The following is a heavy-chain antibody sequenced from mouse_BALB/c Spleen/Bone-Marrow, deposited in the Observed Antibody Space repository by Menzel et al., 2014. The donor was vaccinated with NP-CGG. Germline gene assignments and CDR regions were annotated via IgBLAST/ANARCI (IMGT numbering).Heavy chain of an antibody. Sequence: VQLQQSGPGLVKPSQTVSLPCTVTGISITTGNYRWSWIRQFPGNKLEWIGYIYYSGTITYNPSLTSRTTITRDTSKNQFFLEMNALTAEDTATYYCARDGGLRGYAMDYWGQGTSVTVSS. D-gene: IGHD2-4*01. J-gene: IGHJ4*01. CDR3: ARDGGLRGYAMDY. CDR2: IYYSGTI. CDR1: GISITTGNYR. V-gene: IGHV3-5*02.